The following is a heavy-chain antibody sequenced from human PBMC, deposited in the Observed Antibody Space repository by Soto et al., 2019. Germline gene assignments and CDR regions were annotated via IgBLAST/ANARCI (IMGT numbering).Heavy chain of an antibody. D-gene: IGHD6-13*01. CDR3: AGWRSSWLLKAVDDAFDI. CDR1: SGSISSTNW. CDR2: IYHSGSI. V-gene: IGHV4-4*02. Sequence: PSETLSLTCTVSSGSISSTNWWSWVRQPPGKGLEWIGEIYHSGSINYNPSLNSRVTISVDKSKNQFSLKLSSVTAADTAVYYCAGWRSSWLLKAVDDAFDIWGQGTMVTVSS. J-gene: IGHJ3*02.